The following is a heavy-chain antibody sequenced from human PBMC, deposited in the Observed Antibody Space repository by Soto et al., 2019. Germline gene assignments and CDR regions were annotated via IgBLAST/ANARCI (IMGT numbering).Heavy chain of an antibody. V-gene: IGHV4-39*01. Sequence: QLQLQESGPGLVKPSETLSLTCTVSGGSISSSSYYWGWIRQPPGKGLEWIGSIYYSGSTYYNPSLKSRVTISVDTSKNQFSLKLSSVTAADTAVYYCARRGDIVVVVAATDWYFDLWGHGTLVTVSS. D-gene: IGHD2-15*01. CDR1: GGSISSSSYY. J-gene: IGHJ2*01. CDR3: ARRGDIVVVVAATDWYFDL. CDR2: IYYSGST.